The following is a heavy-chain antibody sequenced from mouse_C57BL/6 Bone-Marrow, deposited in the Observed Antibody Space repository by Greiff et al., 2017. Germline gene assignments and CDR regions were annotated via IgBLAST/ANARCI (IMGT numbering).Heavy chain of an antibody. V-gene: IGHV1-62-2*01. CDR3: ARHERYYDYEGYFDY. J-gene: IGHJ2*01. CDR1: GYIFTEYT. Sequence: VQGVESGAELVKPGASVKLSCKASGYIFTEYTIHWVKQRSGQGLEWIGWFYPGSGSIKCNERFKDKATLTADKSSNTVYMELSRLTSEDSAVYFCARHERYYDYEGYFDYWGQGTTLTVSS. CDR2: FYPGSGSI. D-gene: IGHD2-4*01.